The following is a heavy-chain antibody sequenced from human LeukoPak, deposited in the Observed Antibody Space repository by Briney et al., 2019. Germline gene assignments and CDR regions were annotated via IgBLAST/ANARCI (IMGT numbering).Heavy chain of an antibody. D-gene: IGHD4-17*01. CDR2: IWYDGSNK. J-gene: IGHJ4*02. CDR3: ARDSGNGDIDY. V-gene: IGHV3-33*01. CDR1: GFTFSSYG. Sequence: GGSLRLSCAASGFTFSSYGMHWVRQAPGKGLEWVAVIWYDGSNKYYADSARGRFTISRDNSKNTLYLQMNSLRAEDTAVYYWARDSGNGDIDYWGQGTLVTVSS.